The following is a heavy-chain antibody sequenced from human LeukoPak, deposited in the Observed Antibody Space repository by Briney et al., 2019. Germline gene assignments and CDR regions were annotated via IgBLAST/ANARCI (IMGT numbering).Heavy chain of an antibody. Sequence: PGGSLRLSCAASGFTFSSYWMHWVRQAPGKGLVWLSRINPDGSNTTYADSVKGRFTISRDNAKNSLFLHMNSLRDEDTAVYFCARYGDDANWFDPRGQGTLVTVSS. D-gene: IGHD4-17*01. J-gene: IGHJ5*02. V-gene: IGHV3-74*01. CDR3: ARYGDDANWFDP. CDR1: GFTFSSYW. CDR2: INPDGSNT.